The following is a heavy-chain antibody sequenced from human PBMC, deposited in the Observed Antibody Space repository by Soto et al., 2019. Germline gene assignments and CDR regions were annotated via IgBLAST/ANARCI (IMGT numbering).Heavy chain of an antibody. CDR2: IRDRAYNYAT. J-gene: IGHJ4*02. CDR3: TRLISAAQDY. CDR1: GFVFKDSS. D-gene: IGHD3-10*01. V-gene: IGHV3-73*01. Sequence: AGGSLRPSCVASGFVFKDSSIHWVRPASGKGLEWVGRIRDRAYNYATAYTASVKGRFTISRDDSTNTAYLQMNSLRTEDTAIYYCTRLISAAQDYWGQGTLVTVSS.